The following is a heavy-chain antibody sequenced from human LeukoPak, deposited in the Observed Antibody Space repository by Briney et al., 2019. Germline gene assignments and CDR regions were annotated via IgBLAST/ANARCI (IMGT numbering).Heavy chain of an antibody. CDR2: INGDGSL. CDR1: GLTFSTYW. CDR3: AGGASSTVHY. Sequence: GGSLRLSCAAFGLTFSTYWMHWVRQAPGKGLVWVSRINGDGSLSYADSVKGRFTISRDNTKNMLYLQMNSLRAEDTAVYYCAGGASSTVHYWGQGTLVTVSS. J-gene: IGHJ4*02. D-gene: IGHD6-13*01. V-gene: IGHV3-74*01.